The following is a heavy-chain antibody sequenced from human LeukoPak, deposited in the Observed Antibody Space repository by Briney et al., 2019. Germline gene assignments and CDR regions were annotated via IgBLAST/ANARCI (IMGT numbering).Heavy chain of an antibody. V-gene: IGHV1-69*13. CDR1: GGTFSSDA. D-gene: IGHD5-24*01. J-gene: IGHJ4*02. CDR3: ARVREMATIASFDY. CDR2: IIPIFGTA. Sequence: ASVKVSCKASGGTFSSDAIGWVRQAPGQGLEWMGGIIPIFGTANYAQKFLDRLTITADESTSTAYMELNSLRSEDTAVYYCARVREMATIASFDYWGQGTLLTVSS.